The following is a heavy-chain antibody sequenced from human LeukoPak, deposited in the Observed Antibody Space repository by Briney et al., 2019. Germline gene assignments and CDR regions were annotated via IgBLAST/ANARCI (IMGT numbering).Heavy chain of an antibody. CDR2: IIPIFGTA. CDR1: GGTFISYA. CDR3: CLSSLGRYGGNSIGFWSRFDP. J-gene: IGHJ5*02. D-gene: IGHD4-23*01. Sequence: ASVKVSCKASGGTFISYAISWVRQAPGQGLEWRGGIIPIFGTANYAQKFQGRVTITTDESTSTAYMELSSLRSEDTAVYYCCLSSLGRYGGNSIGFWSRFDPWGQGTLVTVSS. V-gene: IGHV1-69*05.